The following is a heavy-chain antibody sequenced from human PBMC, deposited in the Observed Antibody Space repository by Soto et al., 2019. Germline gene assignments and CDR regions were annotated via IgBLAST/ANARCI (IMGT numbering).Heavy chain of an antibody. CDR3: ARDLENGGGSAGFDY. Sequence: GASVKVSCKASGYTFTANYIHWVRQAPGQGFEWMGWINPKSGGTKYPQKFRGRVTMTRDTSLSTVYMTLTRLTSDDTAVYYCARDLENGGGSAGFDYWGQGTLVTVSS. D-gene: IGHD1-26*01. J-gene: IGHJ4*02. CDR2: INPKSGGT. V-gene: IGHV1-2*02. CDR1: GYTFTANY.